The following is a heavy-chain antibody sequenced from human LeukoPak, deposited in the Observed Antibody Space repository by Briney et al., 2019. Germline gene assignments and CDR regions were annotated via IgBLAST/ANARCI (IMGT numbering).Heavy chain of an antibody. V-gene: IGHV3-7*01. Sequence: GGSLRLSCAASGFTFSSYWMTWVRQAPGKGLEWVANIKQEGREKNYVDSVKGRFTISRDNAKNSLHLQMNSLRAEDTAVYYCVRSSGWVPDYWGQGTLVTVSS. CDR1: GFTFSSYW. J-gene: IGHJ4*02. D-gene: IGHD6-19*01. CDR3: VRSSGWVPDY. CDR2: IKQEGREK.